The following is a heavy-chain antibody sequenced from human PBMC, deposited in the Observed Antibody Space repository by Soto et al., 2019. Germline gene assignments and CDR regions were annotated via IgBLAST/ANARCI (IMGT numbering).Heavy chain of an antibody. CDR2: TRNKANSYTK. Sequence: EVQMVESGGGLVQPGGSLRLSCAASGFTFSDDYMDWVGQAPGKGLEWVGRTRNKANSYTKDYAASVKGRFTISRDDPKNSPYLQMYSLKTEDTAVYYCTRVVRYYMDLWGKGTTVTVSS. CDR3: TRVVRYYMDL. V-gene: IGHV3-72*01. CDR1: GFTFSDDY. J-gene: IGHJ6*03.